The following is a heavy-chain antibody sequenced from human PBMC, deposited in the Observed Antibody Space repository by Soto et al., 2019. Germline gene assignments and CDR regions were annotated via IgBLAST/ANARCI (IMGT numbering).Heavy chain of an antibody. V-gene: IGHV3-30*04. CDR2: ISYDGKNE. CDR3: ARDGYSGRSDGFDI. D-gene: IGHD1-26*01. J-gene: IGHJ3*02. CDR1: GFTFSAYT. Sequence: QGQLVESGGGVGQPGRSLRLSCAASGFTFSAYTMHWVRQPPGKGLEWVAVISYDGKNEYYTDPVKGRFTVSRDNSKSTLYLQMNSLKSEDTAIYYCARDGYSGRSDGFDIWGQGTMVSVAS.